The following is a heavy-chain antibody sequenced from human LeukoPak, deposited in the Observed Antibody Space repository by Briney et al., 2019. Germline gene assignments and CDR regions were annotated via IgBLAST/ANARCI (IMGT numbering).Heavy chain of an antibody. CDR2: IYYSGTT. D-gene: IGHD3-3*01. J-gene: IGHJ4*02. CDR1: VGSVKSIGYA. Sequence: SLPCCMSVGSVKSIGYAGRRILKQKRKGLEWIGSIYYSGTTYYNPSLKSRVTISVDTSKIQFSLKLSSVAATDTAVYFCARLRFDFWSGYTHPYFDYWGQGTLVTVSS. CDR3: ARLRFDFWSGYTHPYFDY. V-gene: IGHV4-39*01.